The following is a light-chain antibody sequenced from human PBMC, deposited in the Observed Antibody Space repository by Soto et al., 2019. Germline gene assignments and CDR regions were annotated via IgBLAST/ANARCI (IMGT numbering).Light chain of an antibody. Sequence: QSVLTQPPSMSGAPGQRVTMSCTGSSSNLGAGYDVHWYQRLPGAAPKLLIYDNTHRPSGVPNRFSGSKSGTSASLAFTGLQAEDEADYYCQSYDSGLSGHWVFGGGTKVTVL. V-gene: IGLV1-40*01. CDR1: SSNLGAGYD. J-gene: IGLJ3*02. CDR3: QSYDSGLSGHWV. CDR2: DNT.